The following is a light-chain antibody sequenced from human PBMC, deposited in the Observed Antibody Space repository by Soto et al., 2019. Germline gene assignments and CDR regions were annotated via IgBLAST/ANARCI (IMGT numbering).Light chain of an antibody. V-gene: IGLV2-8*01. J-gene: IGLJ2*01. Sequence: QSALTQPPSASGSPGQSVTISCSGITNDVGGYNYVSWFQQHPGKAPKLIIYDVTKRPSGVPDRFSGSRSGTTASLTVSGLQAEDEADYYCSSFAGTNYCVVFGGGTKLTVL. CDR3: SSFAGTNYCVV. CDR1: TNDVGGYNY. CDR2: DVT.